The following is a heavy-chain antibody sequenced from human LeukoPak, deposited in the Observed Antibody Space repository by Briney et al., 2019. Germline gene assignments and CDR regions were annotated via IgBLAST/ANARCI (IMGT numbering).Heavy chain of an antibody. J-gene: IGHJ4*02. Sequence: ASVKVSCKACGYTLISYYMHWVRQAPGQGLEWMGVIHLTGGSTNYAQKFQGRVTMSRDTSTSTVYMELSSLRSEDTAVYFCASSHHEFFSGYYTIFDYWGQGTLVTVSS. D-gene: IGHD3-3*01. CDR3: ASSHHEFFSGYYTIFDY. CDR1: GYTLISYY. CDR2: IHLTGGST. V-gene: IGHV1-46*01.